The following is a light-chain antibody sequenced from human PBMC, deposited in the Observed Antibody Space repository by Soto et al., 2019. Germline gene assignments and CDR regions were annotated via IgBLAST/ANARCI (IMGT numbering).Light chain of an antibody. CDR2: KAS. CDR1: QGISNG. V-gene: IGKV1-5*03. J-gene: IGKJ1*01. Sequence: DIQMTQSASALSASVGDRVTITCRASQGISNGLAWYQQKPGKAPKLLIYKASSLESGVPSRFSGSGSGTEFTLTISSLQPDDFATYYCQQYNSYSFGQGTKVDIK. CDR3: QQYNSYS.